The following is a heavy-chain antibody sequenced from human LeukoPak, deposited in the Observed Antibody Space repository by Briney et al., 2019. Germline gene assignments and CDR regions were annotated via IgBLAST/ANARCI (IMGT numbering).Heavy chain of an antibody. D-gene: IGHD1-14*01. J-gene: IGHJ4*02. V-gene: IGHV3-9*01. CDR2: ISWNSGSI. CDR1: GFTFDDYA. CDR3: AKDIATGNRLYYFDY. Sequence: GGSLRLSCAASGFTFDDYAMHCVRQAPGKGVEWVSGISWNSGSIGYADSVKGRFTISRDNAKNSLYLQMNSLRAEDTALYYCAKDIATGNRLYYFDYWGQGTLVTVSS.